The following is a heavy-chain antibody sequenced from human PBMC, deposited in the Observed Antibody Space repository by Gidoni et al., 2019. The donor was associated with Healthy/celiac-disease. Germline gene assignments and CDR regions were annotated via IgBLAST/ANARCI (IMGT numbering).Heavy chain of an antibody. D-gene: IGHD2-2*01. J-gene: IGHJ4*02. CDR2: INHSGST. Sequence: QVQLQQWGAGLLKPSETLSLTCAVYGGSFSGYYWSWIRQPPGKGLEWIGEINHSGSTNYNPSLKSRVTISVDTSKNQFSLKLSSVTAADTAVYYCARGPTIDYWGQGTLVTVSS. V-gene: IGHV4-34*01. CDR1: GGSFSGYY. CDR3: ARGPTIDY.